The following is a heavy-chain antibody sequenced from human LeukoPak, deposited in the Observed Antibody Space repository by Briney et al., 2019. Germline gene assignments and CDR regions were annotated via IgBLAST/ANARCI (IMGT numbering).Heavy chain of an antibody. CDR3: ARDRSSGWYIFDY. Sequence: PGGSLRLSCAASGFTFNSYSMNWVRQAPGKGLEWVSSISSSSNYIYYADSVKGRFTISRDNAKNSLYLQMNSLRAEDTAVYYCARDRSSGWYIFDYWGQGTLVTASS. V-gene: IGHV3-21*01. CDR1: GFTFNSYS. D-gene: IGHD6-19*01. CDR2: ISSSSNYI. J-gene: IGHJ4*02.